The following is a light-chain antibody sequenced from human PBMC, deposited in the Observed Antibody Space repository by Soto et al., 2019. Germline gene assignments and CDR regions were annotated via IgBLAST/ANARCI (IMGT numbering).Light chain of an antibody. CDR3: AAWDDSLNALV. Sequence: QSVLTQSPSASGTPGQRVTISCSGSSSNIGSNTVNWYQQLPGTAPKLLIYSNNQRPSGVPDRFSGSKSGTSASLAISGLQSEDEADYYCAAWDDSLNALVFGGGTKLTVL. J-gene: IGLJ3*02. CDR2: SNN. CDR1: SSNIGSNT. V-gene: IGLV1-44*01.